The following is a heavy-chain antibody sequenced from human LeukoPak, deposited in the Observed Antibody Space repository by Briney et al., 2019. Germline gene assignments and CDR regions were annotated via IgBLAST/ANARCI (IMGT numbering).Heavy chain of an antibody. CDR3: ARTPWGNRGIYYMDV. D-gene: IGHD3-16*01. J-gene: IGHJ6*03. CDR1: GGSISSGDYY. Sequence: SEALSLTCTVSGGSISSGDYYWSWIRQPPGKGLECIGYIYYSGSTYYHPSLKSRVTLSVDTSKNQFSLKLSSVTAADTAVYYCARTPWGNRGIYYMDVWGKGTTVTVSS. V-gene: IGHV4-30-4*08. CDR2: IYYSGST.